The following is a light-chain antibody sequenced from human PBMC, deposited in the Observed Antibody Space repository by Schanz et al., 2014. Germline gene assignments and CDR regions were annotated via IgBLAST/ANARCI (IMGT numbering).Light chain of an antibody. CDR2: SNN. CDR3: ATWDDSLNGWV. V-gene: IGLV1-40*01. Sequence: QSVLTQPPSVSGAPGQRVIISCTGSSSNIGAGYDVYWYQQLPGTAPKLLIYSNNQRPSGVPDRFSGSKSGSSASLAISGLQSEDEADYCCATWDDSLNGWVFGGGTKLTVL. CDR1: SSNIGAGYD. J-gene: IGLJ3*02.